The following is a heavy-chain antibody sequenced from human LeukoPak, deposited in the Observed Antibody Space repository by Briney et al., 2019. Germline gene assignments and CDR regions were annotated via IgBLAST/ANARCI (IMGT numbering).Heavy chain of an antibody. CDR1: GFTFSSYA. D-gene: IGHD3-3*01. V-gene: IGHV3-23*01. CDR2: ITDSGGST. J-gene: IGHJ4*02. CDR3: ARVKTPGFWSGRYFDC. Sequence: GGSLRLSCVASGFTFSSYAMTWVRQAPGKGLEWVSAITDSGGSTYYADSVKGRFTISRDNAKNTLYLQMNSLRAEDTAVYYCARVKTPGFWSGRYFDCWGQGTLVTVSS.